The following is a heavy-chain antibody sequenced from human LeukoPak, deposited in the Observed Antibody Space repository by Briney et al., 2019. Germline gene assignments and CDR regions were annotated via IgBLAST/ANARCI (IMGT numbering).Heavy chain of an antibody. V-gene: IGHV1-8*01. D-gene: IGHD3-10*01. Sequence: ASVKVSCKASGYTFTNYDINWVRQATGQGPEWMGWMNPDSGNTGYAQRFQGRVTMTRDTSITTAYLDLSSLRSEDTAVYYCARSAFGSGVYFDYWGQGTLVTVSS. CDR2: MNPDSGNT. CDR3: ARSAFGSGVYFDY. CDR1: GYTFTNYD. J-gene: IGHJ4*02.